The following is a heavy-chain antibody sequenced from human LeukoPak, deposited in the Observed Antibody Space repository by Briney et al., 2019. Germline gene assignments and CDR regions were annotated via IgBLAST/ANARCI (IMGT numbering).Heavy chain of an antibody. J-gene: IGHJ3*02. CDR2: IRYDGSNK. CDR3: AKITINTPLYTSAWYNGELAFHI. D-gene: IGHD6-19*01. CDR1: GFTFSSYG. Sequence: PGGSLRLSCAASGFTFSSYGMHWVRQAPGKGLEWVAFIRYDGSNKYYADSVKGRFTISRDNSKNTLYLQMNSLRAEDTAVYYCAKITINTPLYTSAWYNGELAFHIWGQGTMVTVSS. V-gene: IGHV3-30*02.